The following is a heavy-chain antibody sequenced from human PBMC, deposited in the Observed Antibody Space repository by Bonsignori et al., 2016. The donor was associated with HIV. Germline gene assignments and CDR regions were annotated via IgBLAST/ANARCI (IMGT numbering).Heavy chain of an antibody. D-gene: IGHD3-10*01. CDR2: ISSSGSTI. V-gene: IGHV3-11*01. CDR3: ARDRRGYYYMDV. J-gene: IGHJ6*03. Sequence: VRQMPGKGLEWVSYISSSGSTIYYADSVKGRFTISRDNAKNSLYLQMNSLRAEDTAVYYCARDRRGYYYMDVWGKGTTVTAP.